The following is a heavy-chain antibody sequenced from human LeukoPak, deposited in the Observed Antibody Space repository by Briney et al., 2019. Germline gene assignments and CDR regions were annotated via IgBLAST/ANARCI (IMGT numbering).Heavy chain of an antibody. CDR2: ISAYNGNT. CDR1: GYTFTGYY. J-gene: IGHJ5*02. Sequence: GASVKVSCKASGYTFTGYYMHWVRQAPGQGLEWMGWISAYNGNTNYAQKLQGRVTMTTDTSTSTAYMELRSLRSDDTAVYYCARGDIAAAARSWFDPWGQGTLVTVSS. D-gene: IGHD6-13*01. V-gene: IGHV1-18*04. CDR3: ARGDIAAAARSWFDP.